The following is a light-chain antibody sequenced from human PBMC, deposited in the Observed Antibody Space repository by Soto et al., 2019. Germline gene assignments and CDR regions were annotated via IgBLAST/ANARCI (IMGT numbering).Light chain of an antibody. CDR3: QRTYNAPFT. CDR1: QTIITY. V-gene: IGKV1-39*01. Sequence: DIQMTQSPSSLSASVGDRVSITCRASQTIITYLNWYQQKPGQAPRVLITAASTLESGVPSRFSGSGSGTDFTLTINNLQPEDFATYYCQRTYNAPFTFGPGTKVSIK. J-gene: IGKJ3*01. CDR2: AAS.